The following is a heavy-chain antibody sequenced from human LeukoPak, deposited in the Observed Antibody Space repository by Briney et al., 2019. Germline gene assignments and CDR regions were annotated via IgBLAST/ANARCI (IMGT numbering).Heavy chain of an antibody. CDR1: GYTFTGYY. CDR2: INPNSGGT. Sequence: GASVKVSCKASGYTFTGYYMHWVRQAPGQGLEWMGWINPNSGGTNYAQKFQGRVTTTRDTSISTAYMELSRLRSDDTAVYYCARGPWVTIFPDWFDPWGQGTLVTVSS. J-gene: IGHJ5*02. CDR3: ARGPWVTIFPDWFDP. V-gene: IGHV1-2*02. D-gene: IGHD3-3*01.